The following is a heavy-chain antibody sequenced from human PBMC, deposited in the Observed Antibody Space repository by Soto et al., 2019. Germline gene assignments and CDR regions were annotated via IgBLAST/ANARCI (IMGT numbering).Heavy chain of an antibody. CDR1: GFIFSNYW. V-gene: IGHV3-7*03. D-gene: IGHD6-19*01. CDR3: AGENVAVPGYY. Sequence: EVHLVESGGDLVQPGGSLRLSCAASGFIFSNYWMSWVRQGPGKGLEWLANIKQDGSETYYVDSVKGRFTISRDNAKNSLYLQMNSLRADDAGIYYCAGENVAVPGYYWGRGTXVT. CDR2: IKQDGSET. J-gene: IGHJ4*02.